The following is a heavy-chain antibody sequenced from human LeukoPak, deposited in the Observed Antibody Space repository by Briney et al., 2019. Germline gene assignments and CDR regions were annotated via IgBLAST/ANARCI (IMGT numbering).Heavy chain of an antibody. CDR1: GGSISSGGYY. D-gene: IGHD6-13*01. Sequence: TSQTLSLTCTVSGGSISSGGYYWSWIRQHPGKGLEWIGYIYYSGSTYYNPSLKSRVTISVDTSKNQFSLKLSSVTAADTAVYYCARDGTGIAAADARGYFQHWGQGTLVPVSS. CDR3: ARDGTGIAAADARGYFQH. CDR2: IYYSGST. V-gene: IGHV4-31*03. J-gene: IGHJ1*01.